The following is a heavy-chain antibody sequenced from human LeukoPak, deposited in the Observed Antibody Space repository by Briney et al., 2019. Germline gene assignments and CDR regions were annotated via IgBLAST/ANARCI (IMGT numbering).Heavy chain of an antibody. J-gene: IGHJ4*02. CDR3: ARYLGATDPFDY. CDR1: GDSINIYY. D-gene: IGHD1-26*01. CDR2: IHSSAGT. Sequence: SETLSLTCTVSGDSINIYYWSWIRQPPGKGLEWIAYIHSSAGTKYNPSLRTRVTLSVDTPKNQFSLRLTSVTASDMGVYYCARYLGATDPFDYWGQGTLVTVSS. V-gene: IGHV4-59*08.